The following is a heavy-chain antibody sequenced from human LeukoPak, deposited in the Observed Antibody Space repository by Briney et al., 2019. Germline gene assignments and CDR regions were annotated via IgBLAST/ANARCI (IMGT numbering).Heavy chain of an antibody. D-gene: IGHD5-12*01. CDR1: GFTLSSYS. V-gene: IGHV3-21*01. J-gene: IGHJ4*02. Sequence: PGGSLRLSCAASGFTLSSYSMTWVRQAPGKGLEWVSSISSSSSYIYYADSVKGRFTISRDNAKNSLYLQMNSLRAEDTAVYYCARELNIVATITSDYWGQGTLVTVSS. CDR2: ISSSSSYI. CDR3: ARELNIVATITSDY.